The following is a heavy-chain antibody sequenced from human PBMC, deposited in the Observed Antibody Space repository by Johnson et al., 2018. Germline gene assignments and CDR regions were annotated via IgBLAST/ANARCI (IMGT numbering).Heavy chain of an antibody. CDR1: GGTFKSYA. J-gene: IGHJ1*01. Sequence: QVQLVQSGAEVKKXGSSVKVXCKATGGTFKSYAITWLRQAPGQGLEWLGGIIPKFDTANYAQKFQDRVTITAAESTGTAYMELSSLRTEDTAVYYCARGLSYKTDWGQGTLVTVSS. CDR3: ARGLSYKTD. CDR2: IIPKFDTA. V-gene: IGHV1-69*01. D-gene: IGHD3-16*02.